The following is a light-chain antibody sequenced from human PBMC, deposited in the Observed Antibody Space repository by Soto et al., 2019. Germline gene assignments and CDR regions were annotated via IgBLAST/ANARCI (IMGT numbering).Light chain of an antibody. J-gene: IGKJ2*01. V-gene: IGKV3-20*01. Sequence: EVVLTQSPGTLSLSPGDSATLSCRASQSISRDYLTWCQHKPGRAPRLLVYGSSRRATGIPDRFSGSGSGTDFTLTISRLEAEDFAVYYCQHCSGSFGYTFGQGTKLEI. CDR3: QHCSGSFGYT. CDR1: QSISRDY. CDR2: GSS.